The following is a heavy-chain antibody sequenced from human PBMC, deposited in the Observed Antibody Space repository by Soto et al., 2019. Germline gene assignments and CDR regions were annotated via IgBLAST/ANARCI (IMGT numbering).Heavy chain of an antibody. CDR1: GGSISSGDYY. CDR3: AKGDAGDRRCDY. J-gene: IGHJ4*02. Sequence: PSETLSLTCTVSGGSISSGDYYWSWIRQPPGKGREWIGYIYYSGSTYYNPSLESRVTMSVDKSKNQFSLSLTTVTAADTAVYYCAKGDAGDRRCDYWGQGTLDTVSS. CDR2: IYYSGST. V-gene: IGHV4-30-4*01.